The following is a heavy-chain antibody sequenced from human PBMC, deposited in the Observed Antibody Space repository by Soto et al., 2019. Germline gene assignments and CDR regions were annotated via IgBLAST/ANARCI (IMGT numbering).Heavy chain of an antibody. V-gene: IGHV4-59*01. CDR3: ARDHIGGAVAGPASDAFDI. CDR1: GGSMSSYY. CDR2: IYYSGST. J-gene: IGHJ3*02. D-gene: IGHD6-19*01. Sequence: PSETLSLTCTVSGGSMSSYYWSWIRQPPGKGLEWIGYIYYSGSTIYNPSLKSRVTISVDTSKNQFSLKLTSVTAADTAAYYCARDHIGGAVAGPASDAFDIWGQGTMVTVSS.